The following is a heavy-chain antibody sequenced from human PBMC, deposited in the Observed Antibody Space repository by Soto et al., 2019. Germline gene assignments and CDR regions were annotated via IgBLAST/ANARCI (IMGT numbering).Heavy chain of an antibody. CDR3: AKDTQTSLIVVVPAAPLGP. J-gene: IGHJ5*02. CDR2: ISGSGGST. Sequence: GGSLRLSCAASGFTFSSYAMSWVRQAPGKGLEWVSAISGSGGSTYYADSVKGRFTISRDNSKNTLYLQMNSLRAEDTAVYYCAKDTQTSLIVVVPAAPLGPWGQGTLVTVSS. D-gene: IGHD2-2*01. CDR1: GFTFSSYA. V-gene: IGHV3-23*01.